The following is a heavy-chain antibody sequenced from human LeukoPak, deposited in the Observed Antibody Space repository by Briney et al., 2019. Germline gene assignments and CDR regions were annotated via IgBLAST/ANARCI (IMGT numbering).Heavy chain of an antibody. Sequence: SQTLSLTCAISGDSVSSNSAAWNWIRQSPSRGLEWLGRTYYRSKWYNDYAVSVNSRITINPDTSKNQFSLQLNSVTPEDTAVYYCARERISMIRGAGDTFDVWGQGTVVTVSS. J-gene: IGHJ3*01. CDR1: GDSVSSNSAA. CDR3: ARERISMIRGAGDTFDV. CDR2: TYYRSKWYN. V-gene: IGHV6-1*01. D-gene: IGHD3-10*01.